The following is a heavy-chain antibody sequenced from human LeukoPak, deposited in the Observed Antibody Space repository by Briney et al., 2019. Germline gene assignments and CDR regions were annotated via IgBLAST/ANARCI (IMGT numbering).Heavy chain of an antibody. D-gene: IGHD3-3*01. CDR3: ARDDYTIFGVVIRDSYGMDI. Sequence: GGSLRLSCAASGFTFSSYGMHWVRQAPGKGLEWVAVIWYDGSNKYYADSVKGRFTISRDNSKNTLYLQMNSLRAEDTAVYYCARDDYTIFGVVIRDSYGMDIWGQGTTVTVSS. CDR2: IWYDGSNK. J-gene: IGHJ6*02. V-gene: IGHV3-33*01. CDR1: GFTFSSYG.